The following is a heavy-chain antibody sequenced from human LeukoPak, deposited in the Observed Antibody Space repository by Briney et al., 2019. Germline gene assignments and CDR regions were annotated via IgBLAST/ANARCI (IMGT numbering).Heavy chain of an antibody. CDR1: GYTFTSYG. Sequence: ASVKVSCKASGYTFTSYGISWVRQAPGQGLEWMGWISAYNGNTNYAQKLQGRVTMTTDTSTSTAYMELRSLRSDDTAVYYCARGARYCSGGSCPRGNWFDPWGQGTLVTVFS. CDR3: ARGARYCSGGSCPRGNWFDP. J-gene: IGHJ5*02. V-gene: IGHV1-18*01. D-gene: IGHD2-15*01. CDR2: ISAYNGNT.